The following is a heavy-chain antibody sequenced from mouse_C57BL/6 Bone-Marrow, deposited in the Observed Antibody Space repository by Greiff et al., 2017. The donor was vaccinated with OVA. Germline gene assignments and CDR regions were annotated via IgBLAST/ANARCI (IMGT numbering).Heavy chain of an antibody. CDR3: TTTPDYYGSSYWYFDV. Sequence: EVKLQESGAELVRPGASVKLSCTASGFTIKDDYMHWVKQRPEQGLEWIGWIDPENGDTEYASKFQGKATITADTSSNTAYLQLSSLTSEDTAVYYCTTTPDYYGSSYWYFDVWGTGTTVTVSS. CDR1: GFTIKDDY. J-gene: IGHJ1*03. V-gene: IGHV14-4*01. D-gene: IGHD1-1*01. CDR2: IDPENGDT.